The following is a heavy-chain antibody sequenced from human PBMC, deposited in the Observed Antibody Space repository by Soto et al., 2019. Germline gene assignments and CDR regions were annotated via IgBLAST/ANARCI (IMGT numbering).Heavy chain of an antibody. CDR1: GASISRYY. V-gene: IGHV4-4*08. Sequence: SETLSLTCTVSGASISRYYWSWIRQSPGKGLEWIGYLYNTGSTYYNPSLKSRVSISVDTSKNQFSLKLSSVTAADTAVYYCARYYGGYSDYWGQGTLVTVSS. D-gene: IGHD3-10*01. CDR2: LYNTGST. J-gene: IGHJ4*02. CDR3: ARYYGGYSDY.